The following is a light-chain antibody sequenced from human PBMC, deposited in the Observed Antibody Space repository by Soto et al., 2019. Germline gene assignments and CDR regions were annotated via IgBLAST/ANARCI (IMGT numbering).Light chain of an antibody. J-gene: IGLJ2*01. Sequence: QSVLTQPPSVSGAPGQRVTISCTGSSSNIGAGYDVHWYQQLPGTAPKLLIYGNSNRPSGVSDRFSGSKSGTSASLAITGLTAADEADYYCQSYDSSLSGVVFGGGTKLTVL. CDR1: SSNIGAGYD. CDR2: GNS. V-gene: IGLV1-40*01. CDR3: QSYDSSLSGVV.